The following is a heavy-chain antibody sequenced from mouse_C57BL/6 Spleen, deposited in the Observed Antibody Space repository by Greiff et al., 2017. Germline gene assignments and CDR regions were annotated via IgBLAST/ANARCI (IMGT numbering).Heavy chain of an antibody. CDR1: GYTFTDYY. Sequence: EVKLQQSGPELVKPGASVKISCKASGYTFTDYYMNWVKQSHGKSLEWIGDINPNNGGTSYNQKFKGKATLTVDKSSSTAYMELRSLTSEDSAVYYCARRPEYYAMDYWGQGTSVTVSS. J-gene: IGHJ4*01. V-gene: IGHV1-26*01. CDR2: INPNNGGT. CDR3: ARRPEYYAMDY.